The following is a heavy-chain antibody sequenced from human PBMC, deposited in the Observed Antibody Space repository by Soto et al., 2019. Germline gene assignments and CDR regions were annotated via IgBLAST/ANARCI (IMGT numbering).Heavy chain of an antibody. V-gene: IGHV3-33*01. Sequence: PWGFRRLSCGAAGVSFSSCGMHRDRQAPGKGLEWVAVIWYDGSNKYYADSVKGRFTISRDNSKNTLYLQMNSLRAEDTAVYYCARDFEGGPRSNTPPDAFDIWGQGTMVTVSS. CDR3: ARDFEGGPRSNTPPDAFDI. D-gene: IGHD3-9*01. CDR1: GVSFSSCG. J-gene: IGHJ3*02. CDR2: IWYDGSNK.